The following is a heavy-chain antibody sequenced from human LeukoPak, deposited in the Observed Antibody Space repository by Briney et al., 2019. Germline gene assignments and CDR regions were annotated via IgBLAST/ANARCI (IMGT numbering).Heavy chain of an antibody. CDR3: AKEWIKE. Sequence: GGSLRLSCAASGFTFSIYAMTWVRQAPGKGLEWVSSISNSGGTYYADSVKGRFTISRDNSKNTPYLQMNSLRAEDTAVYYCAKEWIKEGGQGTLVTVSS. J-gene: IGHJ4*02. D-gene: IGHD5-12*01. CDR2: ISNSGGT. CDR1: GFTFSIYA. V-gene: IGHV3-23*01.